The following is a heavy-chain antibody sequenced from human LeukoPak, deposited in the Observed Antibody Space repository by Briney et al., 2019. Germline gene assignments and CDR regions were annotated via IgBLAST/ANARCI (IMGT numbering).Heavy chain of an antibody. CDR1: GFTFSSYD. CDR2: IGTAGDT. D-gene: IGHD3-22*01. J-gene: IGHJ4*02. CDR3: ARAGYDSSGYDY. V-gene: IGHV3-13*01. Sequence: GGSLRLSCAASGFTFSSYDMHWVRQATGKGLEWVSAIGTAGDTYYLGSVKGRFTISRENAKNSLYLQMNSLRAGDTAVYYCARAGYDSSGYDYWGQGTLVTVSS.